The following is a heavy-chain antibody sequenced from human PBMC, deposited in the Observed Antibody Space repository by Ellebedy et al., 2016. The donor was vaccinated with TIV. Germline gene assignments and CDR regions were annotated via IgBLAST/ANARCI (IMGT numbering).Heavy chain of an antibody. CDR3: ARRAYGDYADV. CDR2: IVGSGGSR. CDR1: GFSFSSYA. D-gene: IGHD4-17*01. J-gene: IGHJ6*02. V-gene: IGHV3-23*01. Sequence: GESLKISCAASGFSFSSYAMSWVRQAPGKGLEWVSGIVGSGGSRYADSVKGRFTISRDNSKSTLDLQMSSLKASDTAMYYCARRAYGDYADVWGQGTTVTVSS.